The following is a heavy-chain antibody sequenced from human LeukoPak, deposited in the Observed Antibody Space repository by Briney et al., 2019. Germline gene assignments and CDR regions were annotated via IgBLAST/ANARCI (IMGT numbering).Heavy chain of an antibody. CDR1: GFTLSSNY. D-gene: IGHD3-3*01. Sequence: GGSLEPFWAAPGFTLSSNYMGRGRQGPGEGVEGVSVIYSGGSTYYADSVKGRFTISRDNSKNTLYLQMNSLRAEDTAVYYCARGVRFLEWLSDAFDIWGQGTMVTVSS. V-gene: IGHV3-66*01. J-gene: IGHJ3*02. CDR2: IYSGGST. CDR3: ARGVRFLEWLSDAFDI.